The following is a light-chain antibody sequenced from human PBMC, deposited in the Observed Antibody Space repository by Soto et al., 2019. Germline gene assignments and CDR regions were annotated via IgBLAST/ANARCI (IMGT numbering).Light chain of an antibody. J-gene: IGKJ1*01. CDR2: GAS. Sequence: TVLTQSPGTLSLSPGDRATLSCRASQTVTKNYLAWYQQQPGQAPRLLIYGASSRATGIPDRFSGSGSGTYFTLTITRLEPEDFAVYYCQRYGSSTTFGQGTKVEVK. V-gene: IGKV3-20*01. CDR1: QTVTKNY. CDR3: QRYGSSTT.